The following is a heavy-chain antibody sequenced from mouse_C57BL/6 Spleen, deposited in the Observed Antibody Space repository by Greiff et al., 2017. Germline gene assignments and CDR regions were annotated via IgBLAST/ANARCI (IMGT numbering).Heavy chain of an antibody. CDR1: GYTFTSYW. J-gene: IGHJ3*01. Sequence: QVQLQQPGAELVKPGASLKLSCKASGYTFTSYWMQWVKQRPGQGLEWIGEIDPSDSYTNYNQKFKGKATLTVDTYSSTAYMQLSSLTSEDSAVYYCAIGGGPGFAYWGQGTLVTVSA. CDR2: IDPSDSYT. D-gene: IGHD1-1*02. CDR3: AIGGGPGFAY. V-gene: IGHV1-50*01.